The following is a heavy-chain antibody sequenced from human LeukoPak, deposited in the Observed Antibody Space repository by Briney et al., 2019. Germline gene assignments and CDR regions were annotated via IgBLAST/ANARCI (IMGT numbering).Heavy chain of an antibody. CDR3: ARGLRWAVVDFFDY. CDR2: MNPNSGNT. D-gene: IGHD3-22*01. J-gene: IGHJ4*02. Sequence: ASVKVSCKASGYTFTSYDINWVRQATGQGLEWMGWMNPNSGNTGYAQKFQGRVTMTRNTSISTAYMELSSLRSEDTAVYYCARGLRWAVVDFFDYWGQGTLVTVSS. V-gene: IGHV1-8*01. CDR1: GYTFTSYD.